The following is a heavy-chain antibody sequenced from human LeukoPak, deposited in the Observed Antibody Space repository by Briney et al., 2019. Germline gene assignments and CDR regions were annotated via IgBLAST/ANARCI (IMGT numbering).Heavy chain of an antibody. V-gene: IGHV1-46*01. Sequence: ASVKVSCKASGYTFTSYYMHWVRQAPGQGLEWMGIINPSGGSTSYAQKFQGRVTITADESTSTAYMELSSLRSEDTAVYYCGYSSGWSHFDYWGQGTLVTVSS. CDR1: GYTFTSYY. D-gene: IGHD6-19*01. CDR2: INPSGGST. CDR3: GYSSGWSHFDY. J-gene: IGHJ4*02.